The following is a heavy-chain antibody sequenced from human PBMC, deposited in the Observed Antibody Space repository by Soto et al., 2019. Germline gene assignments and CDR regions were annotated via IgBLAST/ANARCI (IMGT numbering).Heavy chain of an antibody. CDR3: ARYDWSSFCFEY. V-gene: IGHV3-23*01. D-gene: IGHD1-1*01. Sequence: EVQLLESGGGLVQPGGSLRLSCAVSGFTFSTHAMSWVRQAPGKGLEWVSGTSATGSTTYYADSVKGQFTISRDNSKNTLYLQMNSLRVEDTAVYFCARYDWSSFCFEYWGQGALVTVSS. CDR1: GFTFSTHA. J-gene: IGHJ4*02. CDR2: TSATGSTT.